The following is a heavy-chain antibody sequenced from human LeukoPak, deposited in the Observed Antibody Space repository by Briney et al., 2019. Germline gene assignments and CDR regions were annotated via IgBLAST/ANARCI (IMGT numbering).Heavy chain of an antibody. CDR1: GTSISNYY. Sequence: SETLSLTCTVSGTSISNYYWSWIRQSPGKGLEWIGYIFDSGSSTYNPSLESRVTMSVDTSKNQLSLNLSSVTAADTAVYYCASSQSGYEPVFGHWGQGTLVAVSS. J-gene: IGHJ4*02. V-gene: IGHV4-4*09. CDR3: ASSQSGYEPVFGH. D-gene: IGHD5-12*01. CDR2: IFDSGSS.